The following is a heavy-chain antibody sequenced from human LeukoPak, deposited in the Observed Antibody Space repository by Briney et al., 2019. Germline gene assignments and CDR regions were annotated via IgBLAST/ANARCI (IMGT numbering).Heavy chain of an antibody. CDR2: IYYSGST. D-gene: IGHD3-10*01. V-gene: IGHV4-59*12. CDR1: GGSISSYY. Sequence: KTSETLSLTCTVSGGSISSYYWSWIRQPPGKGLEWIGYIYYSGSTNYNPSLKSRVTMSVDTSKNQFSLKLSSVTAADTAVYYCARDQYYYGSGSYGLDYWGQGTLVTVSS. CDR3: ARDQYYYGSGSYGLDY. J-gene: IGHJ4*02.